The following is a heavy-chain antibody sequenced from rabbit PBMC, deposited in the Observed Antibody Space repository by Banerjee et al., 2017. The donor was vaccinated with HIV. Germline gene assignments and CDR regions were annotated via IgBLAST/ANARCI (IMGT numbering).Heavy chain of an antibody. Sequence: QEQLVESGGGLVKPGASLTLTCKASGIDFSSGYDVCWVRQAPGKGLEWSACISNGDGNTYYANWARGRFTISRTSSTTVALQMTSLTAADTASYFCARDLAGVIGWNFNLWGQGTLVTVS. CDR2: ISNGDGNT. D-gene: IGHD4-1*01. V-gene: IGHV1S45*01. J-gene: IGHJ4*01. CDR1: GIDFSSGYD. CDR3: ARDLAGVIGWNFNL.